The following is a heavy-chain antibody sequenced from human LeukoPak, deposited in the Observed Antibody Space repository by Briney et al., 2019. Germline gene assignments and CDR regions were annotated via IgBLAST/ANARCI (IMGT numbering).Heavy chain of an antibody. J-gene: IGHJ4*02. Sequence: PGESLRLSCAASGFTFSSYAMTWVRQAPGKGLEWVSGISGSGGSTYYTDSVKGRFTISRDNSKNTLYLQMNSLRAEDTAVYYCVKGQNPYYYDSSGYLAFDYWGQGTLVTVSS. CDR2: ISGSGGST. D-gene: IGHD3-22*01. CDR3: VKGQNPYYYDSSGYLAFDY. V-gene: IGHV3-23*01. CDR1: GFTFSSYA.